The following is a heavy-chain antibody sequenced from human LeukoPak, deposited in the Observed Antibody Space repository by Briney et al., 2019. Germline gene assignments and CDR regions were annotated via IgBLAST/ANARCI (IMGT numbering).Heavy chain of an antibody. Sequence: GGSLRLSCAASGFTLSSHWMGWVRQAPGKGLEWVSSISSSSSYIYYADSVKGRFTISRDNAKNSLYLQMNSLRAEDTAVYYCARNYYGSGSPDYWGQGTLVTVSS. CDR1: GFTLSSHW. V-gene: IGHV3-21*01. J-gene: IGHJ4*02. D-gene: IGHD3-10*01. CDR3: ARNYYGSGSPDY. CDR2: ISSSSSYI.